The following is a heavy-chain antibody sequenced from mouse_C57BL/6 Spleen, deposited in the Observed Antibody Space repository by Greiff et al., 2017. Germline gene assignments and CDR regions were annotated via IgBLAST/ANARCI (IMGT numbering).Heavy chain of an antibody. Sequence: QVHVKQPGTELVKPGASVKLSCKASGYTFTSYWMHWVKQRPGQGLEWIGNINPSNGGTNYNEKFKSKATLTVDKSSSTAYMQLSSHTSEDSAVYCYAKGRPRYFDYWGQGTTLTVSS. CDR3: AKGRPRYFDY. D-gene: IGHD2-14*01. J-gene: IGHJ2*01. V-gene: IGHV1-53*01. CDR2: INPSNGGT. CDR1: GYTFTSYW.